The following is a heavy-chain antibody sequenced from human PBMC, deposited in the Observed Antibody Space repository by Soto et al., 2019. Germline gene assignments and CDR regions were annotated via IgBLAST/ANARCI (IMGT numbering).Heavy chain of an antibody. CDR3: ARDNYSSSSGPGYYYYYMDV. J-gene: IGHJ6*03. CDR2: ISSSSSYI. V-gene: IGHV3-21*01. D-gene: IGHD6-6*01. Sequence: GFLRLSCAECGVTVRSDDMNGGRKAQGKGLEWVSSISSSSSYIYYADSVKGRFTISRDNAKNSLYLQMNSLRAEDTAVYYCARDNYSSSSGPGYYYYYMDVWGKGTTVTVSS. CDR1: GVTVRSDD.